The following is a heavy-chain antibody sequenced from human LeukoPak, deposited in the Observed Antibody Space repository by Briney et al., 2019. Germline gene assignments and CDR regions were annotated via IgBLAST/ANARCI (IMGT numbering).Heavy chain of an antibody. D-gene: IGHD6-13*01. CDR3: ARDPSRPYSSSWLDY. Sequence: GGSLRLSCAASGFTFSSYGMHWVRQAPGKGLEWVAVIWYDGSNKYYADSVKGRFTISRDNSKNTLYLRMNSLRAEDTAVYYCARDPSRPYSSSWLDYWGQGTLVTVSS. V-gene: IGHV3-33*01. J-gene: IGHJ4*02. CDR2: IWYDGSNK. CDR1: GFTFSSYG.